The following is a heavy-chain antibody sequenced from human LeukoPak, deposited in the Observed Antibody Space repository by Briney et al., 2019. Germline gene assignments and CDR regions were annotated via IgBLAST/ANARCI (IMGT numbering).Heavy chain of an antibody. Sequence: GGSLTLSCAASGFTFSSYSMNWVRQPPGKGLEWVSSSSSSSSYIYYADSVKGRFTISRDNAKNSLYLQMNSLRAEDTAVYYCARDGGWWEHPRHNWFDPWGQGTLVTVSS. J-gene: IGHJ5*02. CDR1: GFTFSSYS. CDR3: ARDGGWWEHPRHNWFDP. V-gene: IGHV3-21*01. CDR2: SSSSSSYI. D-gene: IGHD1-26*01.